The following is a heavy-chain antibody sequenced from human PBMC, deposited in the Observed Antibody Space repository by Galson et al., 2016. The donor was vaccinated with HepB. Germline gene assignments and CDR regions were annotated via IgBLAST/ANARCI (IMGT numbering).Heavy chain of an antibody. Sequence: SLRLSCAASEFIFSSYGMNWVRQAPGKGLEWISYISGNSATINYADSVKGRFTISRDNAKKSLFLQLNSLGAEDTAVYYCARQNWYFDLWGRGTLVTVSS. CDR1: EFIFSSYG. CDR3: ARQNWYFDL. J-gene: IGHJ2*01. CDR2: ISGNSATI. V-gene: IGHV3-48*01.